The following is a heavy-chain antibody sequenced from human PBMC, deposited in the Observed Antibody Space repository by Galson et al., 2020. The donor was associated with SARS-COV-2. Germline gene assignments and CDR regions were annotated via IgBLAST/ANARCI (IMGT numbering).Heavy chain of an antibody. CDR1: GFTFSSYV. CDR2: ISGSGGST. CDR3: AKDQRITIFGVGIKQRGGFDY. D-gene: IGHD3-3*01. V-gene: IGHV3-23*01. J-gene: IGHJ4*02. Sequence: TGGSLRLSCAASGFTFSSYVMSWVRQAPGKGLEWVSVISGSGGSTYYADSVKGRFTISRDNSKNTLYLQMNSLRAEDTAVYYCAKDQRITIFGVGIKQRGGFDYWGQGTLVTVSS.